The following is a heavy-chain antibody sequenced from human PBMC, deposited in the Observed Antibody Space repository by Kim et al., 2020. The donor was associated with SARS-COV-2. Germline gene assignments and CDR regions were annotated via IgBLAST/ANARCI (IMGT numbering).Heavy chain of an antibody. Sequence: PVKGRFNSSRDESKHTLYLQMNSLKTEDTAVYYCTTDLNTLDYYYYGMDVWGQGTTVTVSS. CDR3: TTDLNTLDYYYYGMDV. J-gene: IGHJ6*02. V-gene: IGHV3-15*01. D-gene: IGHD2-2*02.